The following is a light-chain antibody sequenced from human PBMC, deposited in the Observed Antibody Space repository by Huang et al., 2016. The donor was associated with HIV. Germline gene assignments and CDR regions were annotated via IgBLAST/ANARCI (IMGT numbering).Light chain of an antibody. V-gene: IGKV3-20*01. CDR1: QSLSSRY. Sequence: EIVLTQSPGTLSLSPGERATLSCRASQSLSSRYFAWYQQRPGQAPRLLIYDASTRATGIPGRFSGSGSGTDFTLTISRLEPEDFVVYYCQQYGSSPPYTFGQGTKLEIK. CDR2: DAS. CDR3: QQYGSSPPYT. J-gene: IGKJ2*01.